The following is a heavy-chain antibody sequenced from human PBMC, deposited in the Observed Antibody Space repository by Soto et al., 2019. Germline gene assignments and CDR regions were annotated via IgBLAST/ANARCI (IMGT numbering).Heavy chain of an antibody. Sequence: EVQLVESGGGLVQPGGSLRLSCAGSGFIFSNYWMHWVRQAPGKGLEWVSRIDHDGPTDYAASLRGRFTISRDNAENTLYLQMNILRPEDTGVYYCVRDRHGDYWGQGTRVTVSS. J-gene: IGHJ4*02. V-gene: IGHV3-74*01. CDR3: VRDRHGDY. CDR1: GFIFSNYW. CDR2: IDHDGPT.